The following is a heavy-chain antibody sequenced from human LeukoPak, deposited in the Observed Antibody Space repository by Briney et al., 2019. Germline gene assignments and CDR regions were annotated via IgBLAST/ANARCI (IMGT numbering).Heavy chain of an antibody. Sequence: SETLSLTCAVYGGSFSGYYWSWIRQPPGKGLEWIGEINHSGSTNYNPSLKSRVTISVDTSKKQFSLKLSSVTAADTAVYYCARVGNDDYGDYDNYDSSGYYDYWGQGTLVTVSS. CDR1: GGSFSGYY. D-gene: IGHD3-22*01. CDR2: INHSGST. CDR3: ARVGNDDYGDYDNYDSSGYYDY. J-gene: IGHJ4*02. V-gene: IGHV4-34*01.